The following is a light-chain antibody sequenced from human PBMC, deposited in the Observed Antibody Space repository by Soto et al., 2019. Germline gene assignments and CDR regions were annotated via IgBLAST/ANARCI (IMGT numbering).Light chain of an antibody. V-gene: IGLV2-8*01. CDR1: SSDVGGYDY. CDR2: EVT. CDR3: SSYTGGNPSYV. Sequence: QSVLPQPPSASGSPGQSVTISCTGTSSDVGGYDYVSWYQQHPGKAPKLMIYEVTIRPSGVSDRFSGSKSGNTASLTVSGLQAEDEADYYCSSYTGGNPSYVFGTGTKVHRP. J-gene: IGLJ1*01.